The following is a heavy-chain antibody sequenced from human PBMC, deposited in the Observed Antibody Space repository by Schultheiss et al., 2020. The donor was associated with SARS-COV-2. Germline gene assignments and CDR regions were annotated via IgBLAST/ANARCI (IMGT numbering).Heavy chain of an antibody. CDR1: GFTFSSYG. D-gene: IGHD3-10*01. CDR3: ASLITMVRGAAPDY. J-gene: IGHJ4*02. Sequence: GGSLRLSCAASGFTFSSYGMHWVRQAPGKGLEWVAVIWYDGSNKYYADSVKGRFTISRDNSKNTLYLQMNSLRAEDTAVYYCASLITMVRGAAPDYWGQGTLVTVSS. V-gene: IGHV3-33*01. CDR2: IWYDGSNK.